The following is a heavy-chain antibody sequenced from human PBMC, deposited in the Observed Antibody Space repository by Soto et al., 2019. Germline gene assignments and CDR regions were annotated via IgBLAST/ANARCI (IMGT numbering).Heavy chain of an antibody. J-gene: IGHJ4*02. CDR3: ARLGIGWECPFDY. CDR1: GFSFSTYT. V-gene: IGHV3-23*01. Sequence: GGSLRLSCAASGFSFSTYTMSWVRRAPGKGLEWVSAISGSGGSPSYADSVQGRFTISRDTPKKTLYLQMNSLRAEDTAVYYCARLGIGWECPFDYWGQGTLVTVSS. CDR2: ISGSGGSP. D-gene: IGHD1-26*01.